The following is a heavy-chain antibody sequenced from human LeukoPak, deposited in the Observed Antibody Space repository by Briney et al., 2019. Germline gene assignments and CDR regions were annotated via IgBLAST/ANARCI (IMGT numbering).Heavy chain of an antibody. CDR2: IYTSGST. D-gene: IGHD3-10*01. CDR3: ARLGPIWFGETHDAFDI. J-gene: IGHJ3*02. V-gene: IGHV4-4*09. Sequence: SETLSLTCTVSGGSISSYYWSWIRQPPGKGLEWIGYIYTSGSTNYNPSLKSRVTMSVDTSKNQFSLKLSSVTAADTAVYYCARLGPIWFGETHDAFDIWGQGTMVTVSS. CDR1: GGSISSYY.